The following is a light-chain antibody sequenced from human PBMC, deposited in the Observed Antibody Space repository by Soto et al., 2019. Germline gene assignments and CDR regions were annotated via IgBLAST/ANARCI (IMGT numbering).Light chain of an antibody. CDR2: DVS. CDR1: SSDVGGYNY. V-gene: IGLV2-11*01. J-gene: IGLJ1*01. Sequence: QSVLTQPRSVSGSPGQSVTISCTGTSSDVGGYNYVSWYQQHPGKAPKLMIYDVSKRPSGVPDCFSGSKSGNTASLTISGLQAEDEADYYCCSYAGSYTRYVFGTGTKLTVL. CDR3: CSYAGSYTRYV.